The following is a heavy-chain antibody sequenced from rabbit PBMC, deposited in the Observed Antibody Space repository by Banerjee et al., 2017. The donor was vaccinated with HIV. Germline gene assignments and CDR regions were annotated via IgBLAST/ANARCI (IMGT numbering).Heavy chain of an antibody. Sequence: QSLEESGGGLVTPAGTLTLTCTASGSGISSYAISWVRQAPGKGLEWIACIYTGGSGTTYYASWAKGRFTISKTSSTTVTLQMTSLTAADTATYFCARSPAGYADWAFNLWGPGTLVTVS. CDR1: GSGISSYA. CDR3: ARSPAGYADWAFNL. J-gene: IGHJ4*01. D-gene: IGHD6-1*01. CDR2: IYTGGSGTT. V-gene: IGHV1S40*01.